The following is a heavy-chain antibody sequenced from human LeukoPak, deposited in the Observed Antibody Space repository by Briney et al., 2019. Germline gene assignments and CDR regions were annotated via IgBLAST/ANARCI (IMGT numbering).Heavy chain of an antibody. V-gene: IGHV3-53*01. J-gene: IGHJ4*02. CDR1: DLTVASTN. Sequence: PGGPLRLSCAANDLTVASTNITWPRQAPGKAWKWVSTIYRGGNTFYADSVKGRFTISRDTSKNTLNLDMNSLGVEDTAVYYCARAVTDGYSLDFYFDFWGQGTLVTVSS. CDR3: ARAVTDGYSLDFYFDF. D-gene: IGHD5-24*01. CDR2: IYRGGNT.